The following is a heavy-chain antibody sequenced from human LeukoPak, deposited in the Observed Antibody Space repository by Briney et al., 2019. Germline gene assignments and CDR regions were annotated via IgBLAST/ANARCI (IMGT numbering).Heavy chain of an antibody. J-gene: IGHJ4*02. CDR3: ARVRVTMISYYFDY. D-gene: IGHD3-22*01. CDR2: IYYSGST. CDR1: GGSISSGDYY. Sequence: SETLSLTCTVSGGSISSGDYYWSWIRQPPGKGLEWIGYIYYSGSTYYNLSLKSRVTISVDTSKNQFSLKLSSVTAADTAVYYCARVRVTMISYYFDYWGQGTLVTVSS. V-gene: IGHV4-30-4*01.